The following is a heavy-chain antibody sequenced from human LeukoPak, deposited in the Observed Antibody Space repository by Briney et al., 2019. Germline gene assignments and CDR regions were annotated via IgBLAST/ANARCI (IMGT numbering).Heavy chain of an antibody. Sequence: SETLSLTCTVSGGSISSYYWSWIRLPPGKGLEWIGYIYYSGSTNYNPSLKSRVTISVDTSKNQFSLKLSSVTAADTAVYYCARFRAGWFDPWGQGTLVTVSS. CDR1: GGSISSYY. CDR3: ARFRAGWFDP. V-gene: IGHV4-59*01. CDR2: IYYSGST. J-gene: IGHJ5*02.